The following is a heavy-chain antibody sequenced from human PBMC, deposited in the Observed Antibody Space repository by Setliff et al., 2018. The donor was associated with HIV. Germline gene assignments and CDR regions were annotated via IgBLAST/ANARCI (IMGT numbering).Heavy chain of an antibody. CDR3: TTHQTHSSPGEWFQH. CDR2: IYAGGST. CDR1: GFTFTNYG. D-gene: IGHD3-22*01. V-gene: IGHV3-53*01. J-gene: IGHJ1*01. Sequence: GGSLRLSCAASGFTFTNYGMSWVRQAPGKGLEWVSVIYAGGSTYYADSVKGRFTISRDNSKNMLYLQMNSLKTEDTAVYYCTTHQTHSSPGEWFQHWGQGTLVTVSS.